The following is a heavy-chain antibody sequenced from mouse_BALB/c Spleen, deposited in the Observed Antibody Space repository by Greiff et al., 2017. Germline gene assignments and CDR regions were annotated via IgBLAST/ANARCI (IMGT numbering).Heavy chain of an antibody. J-gene: IGHJ2*01. CDR1: GYSITSDYA. Sequence: VQLKESGPGLVKPSQSLSLTCTVTGYSITSDYAWNWIRQFPGNKLEWMGYISYSGSTSYNPSLKSRISITRDTSKNQFFLQLNSVTTEDTATYYCARWAPYFDYWGQGTTLTVSS. V-gene: IGHV3-2*02. CDR2: ISYSGST. CDR3: ARWAPYFDY.